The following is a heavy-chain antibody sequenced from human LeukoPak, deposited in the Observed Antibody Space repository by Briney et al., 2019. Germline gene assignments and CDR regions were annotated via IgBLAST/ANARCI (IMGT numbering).Heavy chain of an antibody. CDR1: GGSISSGDYY. CDR3: ARGYYDILTGKGYFDY. CDR2: IYYSGST. Sequence: SETLSLTCTVSGGSISSGDYYWSWIRQPPGKGLEWIGYIYYSGSTYYNPSLKSRVTISVDTSKNQVSLKLSSVTAADTAVYYCARGYYDILTGKGYFDYWGQGTLVTVSS. D-gene: IGHD3-9*01. J-gene: IGHJ4*02. V-gene: IGHV4-30-4*08.